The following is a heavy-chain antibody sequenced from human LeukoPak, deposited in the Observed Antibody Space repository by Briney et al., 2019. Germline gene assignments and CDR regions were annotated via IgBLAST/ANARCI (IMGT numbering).Heavy chain of an antibody. CDR1: GFTFSNNA. J-gene: IGHJ4*02. Sequence: GGSLRLSCAASGFTFSNNAMSWVRQAPGKGLEWVSATSTSGGSAYYADSVKGRFTISRDNSKNTLYLQMDSLRADDTAVYYCARYSGSYYYPPSWDLWGQGTLVTVSS. CDR3: ARYSGSYYYPPSWDL. D-gene: IGHD1-26*01. CDR2: TSTSGGSA. V-gene: IGHV3-23*01.